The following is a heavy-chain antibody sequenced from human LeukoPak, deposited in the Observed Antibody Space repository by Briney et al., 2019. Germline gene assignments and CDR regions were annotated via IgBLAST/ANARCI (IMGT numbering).Heavy chain of an antibody. CDR2: ISFDGNNQ. CDR3: ALVPRYSTTWSTFDY. V-gene: IGHV3-30*03. D-gene: IGHD6-13*01. J-gene: IGHJ4*02. CDR1: GVTFSTYG. Sequence: PGGSLRLSCAASGVTFSTYGMNWVRQAPGKGLEWVAVISFDGNNQYYADSVTGRFTISRDNSKNTLYLQMSGLRTEDTAVYYCALVPRYSTTWSTFDYWGQGTLVTVSS.